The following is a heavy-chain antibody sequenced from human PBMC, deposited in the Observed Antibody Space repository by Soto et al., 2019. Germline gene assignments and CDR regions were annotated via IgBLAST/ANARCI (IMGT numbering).Heavy chain of an antibody. CDR2: IIPIFGTA. D-gene: IGHD3-3*01. Sequence: QVQLVQSGAEVKKPGSSVKVSCKASGGTFSSYAISWVRQAPGQGLEWMGGIIPIFGTANYAQKFQGRVTITADESTSTADMELSSLRSEDTAVYYCARETPSPYDLKLGWFDPWGQGTLVTVSS. CDR3: ARETPSPYDLKLGWFDP. V-gene: IGHV1-69*12. CDR1: GGTFSSYA. J-gene: IGHJ5*02.